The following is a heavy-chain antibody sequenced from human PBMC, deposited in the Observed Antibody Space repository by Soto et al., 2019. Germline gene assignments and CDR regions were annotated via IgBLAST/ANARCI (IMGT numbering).Heavy chain of an antibody. CDR2: ISYDGSNK. CDR1: GFTFSSYG. CDR3: ANYYDSSGPQDDAFDI. V-gene: IGHV3-30*18. Sequence: HPGGSLRLSCAASGFTFSSYGMHWVRQAPGKGLEWVAVISYDGSNKYYADSVKGRFTISRDNSKNTLYLQMNSLRAEDTAVYYCANYYDSSGPQDDAFDIWGQRTMVTVSS. D-gene: IGHD3-22*01. J-gene: IGHJ3*02.